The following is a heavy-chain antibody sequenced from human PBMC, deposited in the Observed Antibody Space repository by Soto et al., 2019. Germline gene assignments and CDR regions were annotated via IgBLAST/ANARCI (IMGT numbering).Heavy chain of an antibody. CDR1: GGSISSSSYY. CDR3: ASKESIAVGLDAFDI. J-gene: IGHJ3*02. D-gene: IGHD6-19*01. Sequence: NPSETLSLTCTVSGGSISSSSYYWGWIRQPPGKGLEWIGSIYYSGSTYYNPSLKSRVTISVDTSKNQFSLKLSSVTAADTAVYYCASKESIAVGLDAFDIWGQGTMVTVSS. CDR2: IYYSGST. V-gene: IGHV4-39*01.